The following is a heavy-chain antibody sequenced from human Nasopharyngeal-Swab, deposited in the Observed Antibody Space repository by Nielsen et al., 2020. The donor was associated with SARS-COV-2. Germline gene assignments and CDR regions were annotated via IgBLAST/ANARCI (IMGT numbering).Heavy chain of an antibody. CDR2: IYSAGQT. J-gene: IGHJ4*02. D-gene: IGHD3-3*01. CDR3: ARGVGVDDFWSGRFGY. CDR1: GFTVSGNF. V-gene: IGHV3-53*01. Sequence: GESLKISCAASGFTVSGNFMTWVRQAPGKGLEWVSVIYSAGQTNYADSVKGRFTISRDNSKNTLYLQMNSLRAEDTAVYYCARGVGVDDFWSGRFGYWGQGTLVTVSS.